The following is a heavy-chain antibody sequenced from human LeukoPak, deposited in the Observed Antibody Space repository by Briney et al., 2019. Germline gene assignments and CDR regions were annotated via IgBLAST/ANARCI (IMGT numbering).Heavy chain of an antibody. V-gene: IGHV4-59*01. Sequence: SETLSLTCTVSGGSISSYYWSWVRQPPGKGLEWIGYIYYSGSTNYNPSLKSRVTTSVDTSKNQFSLKLSSVTAADTAVYYCARDSGSYLDYWGQGTLVTVSS. CDR2: IYYSGST. CDR1: GGSISSYY. J-gene: IGHJ4*02. CDR3: ARDSGSYLDY. D-gene: IGHD1-26*01.